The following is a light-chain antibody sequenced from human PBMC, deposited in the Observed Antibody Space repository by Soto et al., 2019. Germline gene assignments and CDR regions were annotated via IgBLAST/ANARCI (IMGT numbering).Light chain of an antibody. CDR3: SSYTSTSSYV. J-gene: IGLJ1*01. V-gene: IGLV2-14*03. CDR1: SSDVGGYNS. Sequence: LTQPASVSGSRGQSITVPCTGTSSDVGGYNSVSWYQQHPGKPPKLIIYEVSNRPSGVSDRFSGSKSGNTASLTISGLQAEDEADYYCSSYTSTSSYVFATGTKVTV. CDR2: EVS.